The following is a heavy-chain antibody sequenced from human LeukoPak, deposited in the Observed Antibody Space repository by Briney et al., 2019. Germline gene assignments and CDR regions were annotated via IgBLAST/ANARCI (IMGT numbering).Heavy chain of an antibody. CDR3: AREVNMITFGGVITRDAFDI. D-gene: IGHD3-16*02. CDR2: IYTSGST. V-gene: IGHV4-4*07. J-gene: IGHJ3*02. Sequence: SETLSLTCTVSGGSISSYYWSWIRQPAGKGLEWIGRIYTSGSTNYNPSLKSRVTMSVDTSKNQFSLKLSSVTAADTAVYYCAREVNMITFGGVITRDAFDIWGQGTMVTVSS. CDR1: GGSISSYY.